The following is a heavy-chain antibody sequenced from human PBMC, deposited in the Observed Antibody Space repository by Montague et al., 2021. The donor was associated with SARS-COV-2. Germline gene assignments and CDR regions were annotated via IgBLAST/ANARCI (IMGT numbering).Heavy chain of an antibody. Sequence: SETLSLTCTVSGGSINDHYRSWIRQSPGKGLEWIGYISSNGKTNYNPSLKSRVTLSADGSRNEFSPKLDSVTAADTAVYFCARRGYYDSAGYHWHLDLWGRGILATVSS. V-gene: IGHV4-4*09. D-gene: IGHD3-22*01. CDR1: GGSINDHY. CDR2: ISSNGKT. J-gene: IGHJ2*01. CDR3: ARRGYYDSAGYHWHLDL.